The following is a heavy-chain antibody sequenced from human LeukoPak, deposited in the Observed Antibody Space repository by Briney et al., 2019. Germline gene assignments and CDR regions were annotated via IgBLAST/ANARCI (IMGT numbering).Heavy chain of an antibody. CDR3: ARVYSACSGGSCHYYGMDV. J-gene: IGHJ6*02. V-gene: IGHV5-51*01. CDR1: GYSFSNYW. D-gene: IGHD2-15*01. CDR2: IYPDDSGT. Sequence: GESLQISCEGSGYSFSNYWIGWVRQMPGKGLEGMGVIYPDDSGTRYSPSFQGQVNISAAQSISTAYLQWSSLKASDTAIYYCARVYSACSGGSCHYYGMDVWGQGTTVTVSS.